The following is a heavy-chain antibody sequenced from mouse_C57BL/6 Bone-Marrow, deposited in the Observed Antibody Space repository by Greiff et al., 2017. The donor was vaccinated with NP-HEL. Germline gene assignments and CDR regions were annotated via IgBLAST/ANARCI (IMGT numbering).Heavy chain of an antibody. Sequence: EVKVVESEGGLVQPGSSMKLSCTASGFTFSDYYMAWVRQVPEKGLEWVANINYDGSSTYYLDSLKSRFIISRDNAKNILYLQMSSLKSEDTATYYCASLRLYFDYWGQGTTLTVSS. J-gene: IGHJ2*01. V-gene: IGHV5-16*01. CDR1: GFTFSDYY. CDR3: ASLRLYFDY. CDR2: INYDGSST. D-gene: IGHD1-1*01.